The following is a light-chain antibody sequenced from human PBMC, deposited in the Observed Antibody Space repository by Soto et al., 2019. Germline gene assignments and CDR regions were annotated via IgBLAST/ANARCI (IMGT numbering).Light chain of an antibody. Sequence: QSALTQPRSVSGSPGQSVTISCTGTSSDAGRYNYVSWYQHHPGTAPKVMIYDVSERPSGVPDRFSGSKSGNTASLTISGLQAEDEADYYCCSYAGSPRFVFGTGTKLTVL. J-gene: IGLJ1*01. V-gene: IGLV2-11*01. CDR3: CSYAGSPRFV. CDR2: DVS. CDR1: SSDAGRYNY.